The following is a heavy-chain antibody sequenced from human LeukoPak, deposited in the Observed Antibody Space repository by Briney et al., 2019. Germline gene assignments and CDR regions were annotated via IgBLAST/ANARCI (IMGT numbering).Heavy chain of an antibody. CDR1: GFTFSSYA. D-gene: IGHD5-24*01. Sequence: GGSLRLSCAASGFTFSSYAMHWVRQAPGKGLEYVSAISSNGGSTYYANSVKGRFTISRDNSKNTLYLQMGSLRAEDMAVFYCARRRDGYNPFDYWGQGTLVTVSS. CDR2: ISSNGGST. J-gene: IGHJ4*02. CDR3: ARRRDGYNPFDY. V-gene: IGHV3-64*01.